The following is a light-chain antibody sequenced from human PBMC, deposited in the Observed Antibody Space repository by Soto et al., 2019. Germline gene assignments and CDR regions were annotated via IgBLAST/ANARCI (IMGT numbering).Light chain of an antibody. CDR1: RPHIENNY. V-gene: IGLV1-51*02. CDR3: GTWDSSLSAYV. CDR2: ENN. J-gene: IGLJ1*01. Sequence: QFVLWLPPPLFAAPGHKVYIPLSGKRPHIENNYVSWYQQLPGTAPKLLIYENNKRPSGIPDRFSGSKSGTSATLGITGLQTGDEADYYCGTWDSSLSAYVFGTGTKVTVL.